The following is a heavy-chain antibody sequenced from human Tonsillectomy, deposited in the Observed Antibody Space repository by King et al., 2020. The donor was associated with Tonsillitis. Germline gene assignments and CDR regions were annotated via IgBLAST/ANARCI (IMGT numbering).Heavy chain of an antibody. CDR3: ARDKGADYFDSGRGAFDV. J-gene: IGHJ3*01. D-gene: IGHD3-22*01. V-gene: IGHV3-21*03. CDR2: ISSRCTYI. Sequence: VQLVESGGGLVTPGVSLILSCATSGFTFSNSDMNWVRQAPGKGLEWVSSISSRCTYIYYADSVKGRFTISRDNAKNSLYLQMNSLSAGETAVYYCARDKGADYFDSGRGAFDVWGQGTMVTVSS. CDR1: GFTFSNSD.